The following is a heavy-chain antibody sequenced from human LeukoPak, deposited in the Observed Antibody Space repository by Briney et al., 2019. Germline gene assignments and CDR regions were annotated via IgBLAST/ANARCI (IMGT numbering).Heavy chain of an antibody. CDR3: ARESADNTNFRGGGMYYFDH. CDR1: GYSFSDYY. CDR2: INTQNGDT. V-gene: IGHV1-2*02. J-gene: IGHJ4*02. D-gene: IGHD2/OR15-2a*01. Sequence: GASVKVSCKASGYSFSDYYIYWVRQAPGQGLEWMGWINTQNGDTDSAQRFQGRLTMTRDTSITTAYMELSSLTSDDTAVYYCARESADNTNFRGGGMYYFDHWGQGALVTVSS.